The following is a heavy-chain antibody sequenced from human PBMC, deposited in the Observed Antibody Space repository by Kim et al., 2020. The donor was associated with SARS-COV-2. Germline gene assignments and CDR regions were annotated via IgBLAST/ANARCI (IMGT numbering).Heavy chain of an antibody. J-gene: IGHJ1*01. Sequence: ASVKVSCKASGYTFTSYAMNWVRQAPGQGLEWMGWINTNTGNPTYAQGFTGRFVFSLDTSVSTAYLQISSLKAEDTAVYYCARAYSSSWYWFEYFQHWGQGTLVTVSS. CDR1: GYTFTSYA. V-gene: IGHV7-4-1*02. CDR3: ARAYSSSWYWFEYFQH. D-gene: IGHD6-13*01. CDR2: INTNTGNP.